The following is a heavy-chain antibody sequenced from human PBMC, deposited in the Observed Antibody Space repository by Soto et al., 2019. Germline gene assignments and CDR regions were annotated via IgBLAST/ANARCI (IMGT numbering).Heavy chain of an antibody. Sequence: ASVKVSCKASGYTFTSYYMHWVRQAPGQGLEWMGIINPSGGSTSYAQKFQGRVTMTRDTSTSTVYMELSSLRSEDTAVYYCAREGSHSSGWYPGTLDYWGQGTLVTVSS. D-gene: IGHD6-19*01. CDR2: INPSGGST. CDR3: AREGSHSSGWYPGTLDY. J-gene: IGHJ4*02. CDR1: GYTFTSYY. V-gene: IGHV1-46*01.